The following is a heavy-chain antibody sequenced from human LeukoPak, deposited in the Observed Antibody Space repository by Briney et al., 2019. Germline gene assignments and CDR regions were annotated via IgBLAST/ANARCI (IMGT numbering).Heavy chain of an antibody. V-gene: IGHV3-21*01. D-gene: IGHD6-19*01. Sequence: GGSLRLSCAASGFTFSSYSMNWVRQAPGKGLEWVSSISTSSSYIYYADSVKGRFTISRDNAKNSLYLQMNSLRPEDTAVYYCASPRGGWYYFDYWGQGTLVTVSS. J-gene: IGHJ4*02. CDR2: ISTSSSYI. CDR3: ASPRGGWYYFDY. CDR1: GFTFSSYS.